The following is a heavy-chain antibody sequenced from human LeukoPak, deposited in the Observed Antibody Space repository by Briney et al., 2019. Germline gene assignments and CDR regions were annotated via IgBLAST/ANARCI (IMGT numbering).Heavy chain of an antibody. CDR2: IYHSGST. CDR1: GYSISSGYY. V-gene: IGHV4-38-2*02. CDR3: ARYYDSSGYNAFDI. D-gene: IGHD3-22*01. Sequence: SETLSLTCTVSGYSISSGYYWGWIRQPPGKGLEWIGSIYHSGSTYYNPSLKSRVTISVDTSKNQFSLKLSSVTAADTAVYYCARYYDSSGYNAFDIWGQGTMVTVSS. J-gene: IGHJ3*02.